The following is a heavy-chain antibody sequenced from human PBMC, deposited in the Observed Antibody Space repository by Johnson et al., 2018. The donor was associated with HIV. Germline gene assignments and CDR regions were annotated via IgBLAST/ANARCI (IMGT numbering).Heavy chain of an antibody. CDR1: GFTFSSYW. CDR3: ARDRTSRQGGAFDI. J-gene: IGHJ3*02. Sequence: VQLVESGGGVVQPGGSLRLSCAASGFTFSSYWMHWVRQAPGTGLVWVSRINSDGTATTYAASVKGRFTISRDNAENTLYLQMNSLRAEDTAVHYCARDRTSRQGGAFDIWGQGTMVTVSS. CDR2: INSDGTAT. V-gene: IGHV3-74*01.